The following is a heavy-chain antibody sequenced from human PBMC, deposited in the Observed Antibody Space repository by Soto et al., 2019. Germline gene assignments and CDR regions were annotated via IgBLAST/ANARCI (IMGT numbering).Heavy chain of an antibody. CDR1: GFSLTTSGVV. V-gene: IGHV2-5*02. CDR2: IYWDDDK. D-gene: IGHD3-3*01. Sequence: QITLNASGPTVVRPTETLTLTCRFSGFSLTTSGVVVGWLRQSPGKAPEWLALIYWDDDKRYSASLKSRLTITQDTSKTQVVLTVADVDPTDTATSYCAHRVLRTVFGLVTTTAIYFDFWGQGTPVAGSS. CDR3: AHRVLRTVFGLVTTTAIYFDF. J-gene: IGHJ4*02.